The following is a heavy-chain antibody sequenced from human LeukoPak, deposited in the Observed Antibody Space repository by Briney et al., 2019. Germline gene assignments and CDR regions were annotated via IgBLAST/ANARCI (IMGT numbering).Heavy chain of an antibody. D-gene: IGHD3-3*01. Sequence: PGGSLRLSCAASGFTFSSYAMSWVRQAPGKGLEWVSAISGSGGSTYYADSVKGRFTISRDNSKNTLYLQMNSLRVEDTAVYYCAKDLNPRYYDFWSGYGPPDYWGQGTLVTVSS. CDR2: ISGSGGST. CDR1: GFTFSSYA. V-gene: IGHV3-23*01. CDR3: AKDLNPRYYDFWSGYGPPDY. J-gene: IGHJ4*02.